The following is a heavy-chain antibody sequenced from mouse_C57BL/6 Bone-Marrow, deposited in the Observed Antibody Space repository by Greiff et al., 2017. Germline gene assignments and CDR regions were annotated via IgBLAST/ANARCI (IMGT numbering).Heavy chain of an antibody. CDR2: IYPRSGNT. J-gene: IGHJ3*01. Sequence: QVQLKESGAELARPGASVKLSCKASGYTFTSYGISWVKQRTGQGLEWIGEIYPRSGNTYYNEKFKGKATLTADKSSSTAYMELRSLTSEDSAVYFCARGAYYDYDGFAYWGQGTLVTVSA. V-gene: IGHV1-81*01. CDR3: ARGAYYDYDGFAY. CDR1: GYTFTSYG. D-gene: IGHD2-4*01.